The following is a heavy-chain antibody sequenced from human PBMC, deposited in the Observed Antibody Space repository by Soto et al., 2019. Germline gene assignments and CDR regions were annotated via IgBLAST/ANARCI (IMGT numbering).Heavy chain of an antibody. V-gene: IGHV1-18*01. Sequence: QVQLVQSGAEVRKPGASVKVSCKASGYTFSTSDMSWLRQAPGQGLEWMGWISTYNGDTNDAPKFQDRVTMTSDTSTSTVYMELRSLRSDDTAVYYCARAGAAPYYYYGMDVWGQGTRVTVSS. J-gene: IGHJ6*02. D-gene: IGHD2-15*01. CDR2: ISTYNGDT. CDR1: GYTFSTSD. CDR3: ARAGAAPYYYYGMDV.